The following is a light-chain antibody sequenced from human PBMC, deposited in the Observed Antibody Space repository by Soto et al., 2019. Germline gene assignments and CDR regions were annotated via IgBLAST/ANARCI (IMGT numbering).Light chain of an antibody. CDR3: AAWDDSLNALV. CDR1: TSNIGNNP. J-gene: IGLJ3*02. Sequence: QSVLTQPPSPSGTPGQRVTISCSGSTSNIGNNPVNWYQQLPGTAPKLLIFTNDQRPSGVPDRFSGSKSGTSASLAISGLQSEDEADYYCAAWDDSLNALVFGGGTKLTVL. CDR2: TND. V-gene: IGLV1-44*01.